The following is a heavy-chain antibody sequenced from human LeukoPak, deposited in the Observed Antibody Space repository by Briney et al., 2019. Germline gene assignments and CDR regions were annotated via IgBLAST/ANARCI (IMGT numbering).Heavy chain of an antibody. D-gene: IGHD3-3*01. V-gene: IGHV4-4*02. CDR3: AVPAGDFWSGYYSGDYYYYMDV. Sequence: TNYNPSLKSRVTISLDKSKKQFSLKLNSVTAADTAVYYCAVPAGDFWSGYYSGDYYYYMDVWGKGTTVTVSS. CDR2: T. J-gene: IGHJ6*03.